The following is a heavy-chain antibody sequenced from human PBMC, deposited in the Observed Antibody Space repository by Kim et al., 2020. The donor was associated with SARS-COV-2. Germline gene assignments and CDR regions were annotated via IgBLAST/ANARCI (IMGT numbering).Heavy chain of an antibody. CDR2: IYSGGTI. Sequence: GVSLRLSCAASGFTVSSNSMTWVRQAPGMGLEWVSVIYSGGTIYYADSVKGRFTISRDNSKNTLYLQMNSLRDEDTAVYYCAGTRGGSYFGFWGQGALVTVSS. CDR3: AGTRGGSYFGF. CDR1: GFTVSSNS. D-gene: IGHD3-16*01. V-gene: IGHV3-53*01. J-gene: IGHJ4*02.